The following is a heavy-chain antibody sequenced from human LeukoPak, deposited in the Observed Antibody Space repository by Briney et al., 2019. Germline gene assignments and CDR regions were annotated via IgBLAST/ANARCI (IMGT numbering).Heavy chain of an antibody. CDR3: TREDNWYFDL. CDR2: ISTGSTYT. V-gene: IGHV3-11*05. Sequence: GGSLRLSCAASGFTFSDYYMTWIRQAPGKGLEWLSYISTGSTYTNYANSVKGRFTISRDNAKNSLYLQLNSLRAEDTAVYYCTREDNWYFDLWGRGTLVTISS. CDR1: GFTFSDYY. J-gene: IGHJ2*01.